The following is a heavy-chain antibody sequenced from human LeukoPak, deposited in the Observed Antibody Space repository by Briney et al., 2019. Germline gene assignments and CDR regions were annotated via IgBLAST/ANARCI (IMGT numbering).Heavy chain of an antibody. CDR1: GFTFSDYY. J-gene: IGHJ4*02. V-gene: IGHV3-11*04. D-gene: IGHD3-3*01. CDR3: ARGRYYLEWLPRPPTPFDY. CDR2: ISSSGSTI. Sequence: GGSLRLSCAASGFTFSDYYMSWIRQAPGKGLEWVSYISSSGSTIYYADSVKGRFTISRDNAKNSLYLQMNSLRAEDTAVYYCARGRYYLEWLPRPPTPFDYWGQGTLVTVSS.